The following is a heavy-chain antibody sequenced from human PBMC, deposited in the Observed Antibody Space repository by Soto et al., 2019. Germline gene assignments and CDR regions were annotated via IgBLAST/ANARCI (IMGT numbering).Heavy chain of an antibody. CDR2: IYYSGST. V-gene: IGHV4-31*01. Sequence: QVQLQESGPGLVKPSQTLSLTCTVSGGSISSGGYYWSWIRQHPGKGLEWIGYIYYSGSTYYNPSLKSLVTISVDTSKNQFSLKLSSVTAADTAVYYCARGQLLWFGAGFDPWGQGTLVTVSS. J-gene: IGHJ5*02. D-gene: IGHD3-10*01. CDR3: ARGQLLWFGAGFDP. CDR1: GGSISSGGYY.